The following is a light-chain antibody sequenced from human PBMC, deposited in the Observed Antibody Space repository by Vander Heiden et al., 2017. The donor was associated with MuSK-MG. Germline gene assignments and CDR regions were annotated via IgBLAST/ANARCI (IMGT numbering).Light chain of an antibody. CDR2: DAS. CDR3: QHDYSLHL. J-gene: IGKJ4*01. V-gene: IGKV1-33*01. Sequence: DIQMTQSPSSLSASVGDRVTITCQASQDISNYLNWYQQKPGKAPKLLIYDASNWETGVPSRFSGSGSGTDFTFTSSSLQPEHLATYCWQHDYSLHLFGGGTKVEIK. CDR1: QDISNY.